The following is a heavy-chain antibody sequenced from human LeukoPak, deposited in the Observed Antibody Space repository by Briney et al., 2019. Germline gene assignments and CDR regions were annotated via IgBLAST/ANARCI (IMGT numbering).Heavy chain of an antibody. Sequence: ASVKVSCKASGYTFTGYYMHWVRQAPGQGLEWMGWINPNSGGTNYAQKFQGRVTMTRDTSISTAYMELSRLRSDDTAVYYCARGHSSGWYYYFDYWGQGTLVTVSS. J-gene: IGHJ4*02. D-gene: IGHD6-19*01. CDR1: GYTFTGYY. CDR2: INPNSGGT. V-gene: IGHV1-2*02. CDR3: ARGHSSGWYYYFDY.